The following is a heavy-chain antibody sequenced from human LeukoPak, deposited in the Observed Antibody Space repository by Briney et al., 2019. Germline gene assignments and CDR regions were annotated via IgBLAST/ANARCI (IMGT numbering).Heavy chain of an antibody. CDR2: IIPIFGTA. Sequence: GASVKVSCKASGGTFSSYAISWVRQAPGQGLEWMGGIIPIFGTANYAQKFQGRVTITADESTSTAYMELSSLRSEDTAVYYCASEEYCSSTSCYSLDPWGQGTLVTVSP. CDR3: ASEEYCSSTSCYSLDP. CDR1: GGTFSSYA. D-gene: IGHD2-2*01. V-gene: IGHV1-69*01. J-gene: IGHJ5*02.